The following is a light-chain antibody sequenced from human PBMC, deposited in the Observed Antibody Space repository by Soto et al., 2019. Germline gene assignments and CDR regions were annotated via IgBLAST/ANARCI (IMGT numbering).Light chain of an antibody. J-gene: IGKJ5*01. CDR1: QDISSA. CDR2: DVS. CDR3: QQFDSYLSIT. V-gene: IGKV1-13*02. Sequence: AIQLTQSPSSLSASVGDRVTITCRASQDISSALAWYQQKPGKAPKLLIYDVSSLESGVPSRFSGSSSGTDFTRTIRSLQPEEFATYFCQQFDSYLSITFGQGTRLEIK.